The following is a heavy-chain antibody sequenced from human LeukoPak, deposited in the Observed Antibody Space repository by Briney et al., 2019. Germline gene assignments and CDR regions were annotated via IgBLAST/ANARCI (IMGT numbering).Heavy chain of an antibody. V-gene: IGHV4-59*01. D-gene: IGHD3-3*01. CDR2: IYYSGST. CDR3: ARETPYDFWSGPTDY. J-gene: IGHJ4*02. CDR1: GGSISSYY. Sequence: PSETLSLTCTVSGGSISSYYWSWIRQPPGKGLEWIGYIYYSGSTNYNPSLKSRVTISVDTSKNQFSLKLSSVTAADTALYYCARETPYDFWSGPTDYWGQGTLVTVSS.